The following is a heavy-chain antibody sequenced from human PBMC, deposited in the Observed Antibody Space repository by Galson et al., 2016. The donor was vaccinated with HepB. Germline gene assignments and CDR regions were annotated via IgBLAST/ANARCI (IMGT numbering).Heavy chain of an antibody. CDR2: IIPIFGTA. CDR3: ARGGPPRDIVVVPAAMNYYYGMDV. Sequence: SVKVSCKASGGTFSSYAISWVRQAPGQGLEWMGGIIPIFGTANYAQKFQGRVTITADEPTSPAYMELSSLRSEDTAVYYCARGGPPRDIVVVPAAMNYYYGMDVWGQGTTVTVSS. D-gene: IGHD2-2*01. J-gene: IGHJ6*02. V-gene: IGHV1-69*13. CDR1: GGTFSSYA.